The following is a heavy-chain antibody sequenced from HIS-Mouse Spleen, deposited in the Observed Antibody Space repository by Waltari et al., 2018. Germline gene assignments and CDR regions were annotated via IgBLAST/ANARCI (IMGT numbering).Heavy chain of an antibody. Sequence: HLHLHYSFPLLFNPSYTLSLTFTFSFFSIMSSSYYWGWLRQPPGKGLEWIGSIYYSGSTYYNPSLKSRVTISVDTSKNQFSLKLSSVTAADTAVYYCAREIPYSSSWYDWYFDLWGRGTLVTVSS. D-gene: IGHD6-13*01. J-gene: IGHJ2*01. CDR3: AREIPYSSSWYDWYFDL. CDR1: FFSIMSSSYY. V-gene: IGHV4-39*07. CDR2: IYYSGST.